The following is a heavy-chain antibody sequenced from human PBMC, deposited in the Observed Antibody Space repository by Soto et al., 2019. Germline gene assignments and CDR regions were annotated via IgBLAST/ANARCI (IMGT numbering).Heavy chain of an antibody. CDR2: IYVTGAV. CDR3: ARLRIATNNYKWFDH. V-gene: IGHV4-31*03. CDR1: GAALNSGNYY. D-gene: IGHD2-21*01. J-gene: IGHJ5*02. Sequence: PXETRSLTCSVSGAALNSGNYYWSWIRQVPGKGLEWIGHIYVTGAVDYNPSLRDRITISQDTSERQFSLNLRLVTAADTAVYYCARLRIATNNYKWFDHWGQGTLVTVSS.